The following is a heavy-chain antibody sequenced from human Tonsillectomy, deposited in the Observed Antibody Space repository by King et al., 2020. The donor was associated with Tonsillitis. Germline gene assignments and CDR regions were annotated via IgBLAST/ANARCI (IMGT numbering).Heavy chain of an antibody. CDR1: GFTFSSSW. V-gene: IGHV3-74*01. CDR3: ARGSGGGYFPDYFDY. J-gene: IGHJ4*02. Sequence: EVQLVESGGGLVQPGGSLRLSCAASGFTFSSSWVHWVRQAPGKGLVWVSRINSDGSSTAYADSVQGRFIIFRDNAKNTLYLQMNSLRAEDTAVYYCARGSGGGYFPDYFDYWGQGTLVTVSS. D-gene: IGHD3-22*01. CDR2: INSDGSST.